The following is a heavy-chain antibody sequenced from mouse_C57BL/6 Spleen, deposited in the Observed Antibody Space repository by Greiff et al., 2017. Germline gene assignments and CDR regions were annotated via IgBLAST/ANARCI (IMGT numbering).Heavy chain of an antibody. CDR2: ISDGGSYT. D-gene: IGHD3-3*01. Sequence: EVKVVESGGGLVKPGGSLKLSCAASGFTFSSYAMSWVRQTPEKRLEWVATISDGGSYTYYPDNVKGRFTISRDNAKNNLYLQMSHLKSEDTARYYCARDGGWRNYYFDYWGQGTTLTVSS. CDR3: ARDGGWRNYYFDY. J-gene: IGHJ2*01. CDR1: GFTFSSYA. V-gene: IGHV5-4*01.